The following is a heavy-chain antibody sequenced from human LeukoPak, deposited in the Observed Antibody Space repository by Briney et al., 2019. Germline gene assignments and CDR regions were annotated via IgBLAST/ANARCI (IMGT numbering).Heavy chain of an antibody. Sequence: GGSLRLSCVASGFTFSSYAMHWVRQAPGKGLEWVAVISYDGSSKYYADSVKGRFTVSRDNSKNTLYLQMNGLRAEDTAVYYCARGEVTMIVVVTEAYGMDVWGQGTTVTVSS. V-gene: IGHV3-30-3*01. D-gene: IGHD3-22*01. J-gene: IGHJ6*02. CDR2: ISYDGSSK. CDR3: ARGEVTMIVVVTEAYGMDV. CDR1: GFTFSSYA.